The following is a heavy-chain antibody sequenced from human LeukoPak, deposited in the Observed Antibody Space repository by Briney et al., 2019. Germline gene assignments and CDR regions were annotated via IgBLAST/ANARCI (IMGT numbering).Heavy chain of an antibody. J-gene: IGHJ4*02. V-gene: IGHV3-48*01. Sequence: GGSLRLSCAASGFTFSSYSMNWVRQAPGKGLEWVSYISSSSSTIYYADSVKGRFTISRDNAKNSLYLQMNSLRAEDTAVYYCARGTPTPYDFWSGYYPYYFDYWGQGTLVTVSS. CDR1: GFTFSSYS. CDR3: ARGTPTPYDFWSGYYPYYFDY. CDR2: ISSSSSTI. D-gene: IGHD3-3*01.